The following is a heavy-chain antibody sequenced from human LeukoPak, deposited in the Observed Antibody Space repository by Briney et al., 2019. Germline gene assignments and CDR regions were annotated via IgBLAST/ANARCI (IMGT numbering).Heavy chain of an antibody. J-gene: IGHJ6*03. CDR2: IKQDGSEK. CDR1: GFTFSSYW. Sequence: GGSLRLSCAASGFTFSSYWMSWVRQAPGKGLEWVANIKQDGSEKYYVDSVKGRFTISRDNAKNSLYLQMNSLRAEDTAVYYCARDRYPDEVPAQDIVVVPATIRYYYYYYMDVWGKGTTVTVSS. CDR3: ARDRYPDEVPAQDIVVVPATIRYYYYYYMDV. V-gene: IGHV3-7*01. D-gene: IGHD2-2*02.